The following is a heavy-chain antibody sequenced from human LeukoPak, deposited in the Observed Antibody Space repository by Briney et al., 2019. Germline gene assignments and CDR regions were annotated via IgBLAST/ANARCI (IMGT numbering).Heavy chain of an antibody. J-gene: IGHJ4*02. CDR1: GYSFTSYN. Sequence: ASVKVSCKTSGYSFTSYNLHWVRQAPGQRLEWMGWINPNSGGTNYAQKFQGRVTMTRDTSISTAYMELSRLRSDDTAVYHCARGKTVTTPSDFDYWGQGTLVTVSS. CDR3: ARGKTVTTPSDFDY. V-gene: IGHV1-2*02. D-gene: IGHD4-17*01. CDR2: INPNSGGT.